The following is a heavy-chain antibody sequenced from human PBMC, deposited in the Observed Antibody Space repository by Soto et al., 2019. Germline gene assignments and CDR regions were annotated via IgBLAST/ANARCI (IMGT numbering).Heavy chain of an antibody. V-gene: IGHV4-4*02. CDR3: GRRGKGYSSGWSFDQ. D-gene: IGHD6-19*01. CDR2: IFHNGNT. J-gene: IGHJ4*02. CDR1: SGYISSTHW. Sequence: PSETLSLTCAVSSGYISSTHWWSFVRQSPAKGLEWIGEIFHNGNTNYNPSLSSRVTMSIDKSKSQFSLKLRSLTAADTALYYFGRRGKGYSSGWSFDQWGEETLVTFPS.